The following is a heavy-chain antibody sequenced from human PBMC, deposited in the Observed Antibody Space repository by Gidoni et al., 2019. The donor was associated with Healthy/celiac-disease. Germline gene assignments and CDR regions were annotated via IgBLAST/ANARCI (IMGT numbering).Heavy chain of an antibody. J-gene: IGHJ4*02. D-gene: IGHD2-15*01. CDR2: IIPIFGTA. CDR3: ARVPSDCSGGSCYPGSFDY. CDR1: GGTFSSYA. V-gene: IGHV1-69*01. Sequence: QVQLVQSGAEVKKPGSSVKVSCKASGGTFSSYAISWVRQAPGQGLEWMGGIIPIFGTANYAQKFQGRVTITADESTSTAYMELSSLRSEDTAVYYCARVPSDCSGGSCYPGSFDYWGQGTLVTVSS.